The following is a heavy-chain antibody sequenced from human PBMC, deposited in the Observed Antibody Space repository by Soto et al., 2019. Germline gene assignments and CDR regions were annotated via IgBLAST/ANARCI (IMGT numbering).Heavy chain of an antibody. D-gene: IGHD3-16*01. J-gene: IGHJ6*02. CDR3: ARETLSYGSALDV. V-gene: IGHV3-43*01. CDR2: ITWNGANT. CDR1: GFRFDEYN. Sequence: GGSLRLSCAASGFRFDEYNMHWVRQAPGKGLEWLSLITWNGANTYYADSVKGRFTISRDGTTKSVSLQMTSLKREDTGLYYCARETLSYGSALDVWGQGTTVTVSS.